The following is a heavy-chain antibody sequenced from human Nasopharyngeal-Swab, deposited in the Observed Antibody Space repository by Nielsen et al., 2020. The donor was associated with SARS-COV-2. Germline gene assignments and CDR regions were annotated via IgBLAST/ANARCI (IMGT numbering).Heavy chain of an antibody. CDR2: IYYSGST. J-gene: IGHJ4*02. CDR1: GGSISGSSYY. D-gene: IGHD6-13*01. V-gene: IGHV4-39*01. Sequence: SETLSLTCTVSGGSISGSSYYWGWIRQPPGKGLEWIGSIYYSGSTYYNPSLKSRVTISVDTSKNQFSLKLSSVTAADTAVYYCARHWHTGIAAAGGGYFDYWGQGTLVTVSS. CDR3: ARHWHTGIAAAGGGYFDY.